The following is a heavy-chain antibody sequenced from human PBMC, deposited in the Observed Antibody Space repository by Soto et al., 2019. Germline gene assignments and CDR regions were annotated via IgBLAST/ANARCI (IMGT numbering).Heavy chain of an antibody. CDR2: ISGSGVST. V-gene: IGHV3-23*01. CDR3: AKDRGVVVVVTTGGAFDL. Sequence: EVQLLESGGGLVHPGGSLRLSCEVSEFTFSSYAMSWVRQAPGMGLEWVSTISGSGVSTYYGDSVKGRFTISRDNSKNTLYLQMNSLRVEDTAMYYCAKDRGVVVVVTTGGAFDLWGQGTMVTVSS. CDR1: EFTFSSYA. D-gene: IGHD3-22*01. J-gene: IGHJ3*01.